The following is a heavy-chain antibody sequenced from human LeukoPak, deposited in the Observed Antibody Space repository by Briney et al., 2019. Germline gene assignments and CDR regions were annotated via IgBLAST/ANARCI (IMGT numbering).Heavy chain of an antibody. Sequence: SETLSLTCSVSGGSIRSYYWSWIRQPPGKGLEWIGNFYYSGSTNYNPSLKSRVTISVDTSKNQFSLKLSSVTAADTAVYYCARVLSSGDYMDVWGKGATVTISS. D-gene: IGHD6-25*01. J-gene: IGHJ6*03. V-gene: IGHV4-59*01. CDR2: FYYSGST. CDR1: GGSIRSYY. CDR3: ARVLSSGDYMDV.